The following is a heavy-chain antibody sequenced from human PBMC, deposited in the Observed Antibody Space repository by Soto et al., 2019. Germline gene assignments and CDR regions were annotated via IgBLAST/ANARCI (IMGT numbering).Heavy chain of an antibody. CDR3: AKDTDYIWGSYSGRNWFDP. J-gene: IGHJ5*02. V-gene: IGHV3-23*01. CDR2: ISGGGGST. Sequence: GGSLRLSCAASGFTFSSYAMSWVRQAPGKGLEWVSAISGGGGSTYYADSVKGRFTISRDNSKNTLYLQMNSLRAEDTAVYYCAKDTDYIWGSYSGRNWFDPWGQGTLVTVSS. CDR1: GFTFSSYA. D-gene: IGHD3-16*01.